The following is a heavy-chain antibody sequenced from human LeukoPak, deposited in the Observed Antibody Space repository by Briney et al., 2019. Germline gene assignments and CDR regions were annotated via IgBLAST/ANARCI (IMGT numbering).Heavy chain of an antibody. CDR1: GGSFSGYY. CDR2: INHSGST. Sequence: PSETLSLTCAVYGGSFSGYYWSWIRQPPGKGLEWIGEINHSGSTNYNPSLKSRVTISVDTSKNQFSLKLSSVTAADTAVYYCARVDRELVDPWGQGTLVTVSS. CDR3: ARVDRELVDP. V-gene: IGHV4-34*01. J-gene: IGHJ5*02. D-gene: IGHD1-26*01.